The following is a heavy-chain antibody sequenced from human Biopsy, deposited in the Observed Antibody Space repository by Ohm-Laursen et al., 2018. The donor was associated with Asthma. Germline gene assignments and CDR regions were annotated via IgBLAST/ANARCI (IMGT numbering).Heavy chain of an antibody. V-gene: IGHV4-31*03. CDR2: IHHSGTS. CDR3: ARIPRGSGSYFVDY. D-gene: IGHD3-22*01. CDR1: GDSITSGGCC. Sequence: TLSLTCPVSGDSITSGGCCWNWIRQHPGKGLEWIGYIHHSGTSYLNPSLKSRVSFSRDTSKNQFSLRLSSVTAADTAMYYCARIPRGSGSYFVDYWGQGTLVTVSS. J-gene: IGHJ4*02.